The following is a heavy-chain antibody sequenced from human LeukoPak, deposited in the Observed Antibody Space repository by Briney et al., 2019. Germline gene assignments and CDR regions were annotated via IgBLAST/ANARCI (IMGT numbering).Heavy chain of an antibody. CDR1: GGSISSYY. Sequence: SETLSLTCTVSGGSISSYYWSWIRQPPGKGLEWIGYIYYSGSTNYNPSLKSRVTISVDTSKNQFSLKLSSVTAADTAVYYRARLVPGGSYRTYYFDYWGQGTLVTVSS. J-gene: IGHJ4*02. V-gene: IGHV4-59*08. CDR2: IYYSGST. D-gene: IGHD1-26*01. CDR3: ARLVPGGSYRTYYFDY.